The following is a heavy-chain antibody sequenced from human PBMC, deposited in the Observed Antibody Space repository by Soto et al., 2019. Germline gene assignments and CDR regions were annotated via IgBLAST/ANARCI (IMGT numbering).Heavy chain of an antibody. D-gene: IGHD3-3*01. Sequence: GGSLRLSCAASGFTFSSYAMSWVRQAPGKGLEWVSGMTGSGGTTFYADSVKGRFTISRDNSKNTLYLQMNSLRAEDTAVYYCANVVSYDFWSGYYGDWGQGTRVNVAS. CDR1: GFTFSSYA. J-gene: IGHJ4*02. CDR3: ANVVSYDFWSGYYGD. V-gene: IGHV3-23*01. CDR2: MTGSGGTT.